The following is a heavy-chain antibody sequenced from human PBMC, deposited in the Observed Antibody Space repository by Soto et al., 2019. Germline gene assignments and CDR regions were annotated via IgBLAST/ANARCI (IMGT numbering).Heavy chain of an antibody. V-gene: IGHV1-2*02. J-gene: IGHJ4*02. CDR2: INPKSGGT. D-gene: IGHD3-10*01. CDR3: GRTFLVRRIIGF. Sequence: GASVTASCRWSVYTYTSYGISWVRQATGQGLEWMGWINPKSGGTKYAQKFQGRVTMTRDTSITTAYMELSRLTSDDTAAYYCGRTFLVRRIIGFWGQGSLVTVSS. CDR1: VYTYTSYG.